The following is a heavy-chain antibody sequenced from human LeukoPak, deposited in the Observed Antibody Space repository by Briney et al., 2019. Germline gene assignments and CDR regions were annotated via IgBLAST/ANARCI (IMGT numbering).Heavy chain of an antibody. CDR1: GGSISSGGSY. J-gene: IGHJ5*02. V-gene: IGHV4-31*11. D-gene: IGHD2-2*01. CDR3: ARAASQLLSNWFDP. Sequence: SETLSLTCAVSGGSISSGGSYWSWLRQHPGKGLEWIGYIYYSGSTYYNPSLKSRVTISVDTSKNQFSLKLSSVTAADTAGYYCARAASQLLSNWFDPWGQGTLVTVSS. CDR2: IYYSGST.